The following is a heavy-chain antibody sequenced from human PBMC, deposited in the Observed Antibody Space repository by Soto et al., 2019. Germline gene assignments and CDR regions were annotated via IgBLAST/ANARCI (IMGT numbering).Heavy chain of an antibody. CDR2: INHSGST. CDR3: ARGLRGYYDFWSGYLTRTYFDY. J-gene: IGHJ4*02. D-gene: IGHD3-3*01. CDR1: GGSFSGYY. V-gene: IGHV4-34*01. Sequence: SETLSLTCAVYGGSFSGYYWSWIRQPPGEGLEWIGEINHSGSTNYNPSLKSRVTISVDTSKNQFSLKLSSVTAADTAVYYCARGLRGYYDFWSGYLTRTYFDYWGQGTLVTVSS.